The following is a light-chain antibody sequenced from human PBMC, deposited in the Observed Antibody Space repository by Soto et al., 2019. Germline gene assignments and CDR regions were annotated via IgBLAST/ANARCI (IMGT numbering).Light chain of an antibody. V-gene: IGLV2-18*01. CDR3: SLKTHTITRV. CDR1: SSDVGSYNH. CDR2: EVS. J-gene: IGLJ3*02. Sequence: QSALTQPPSVSGSPGQSVTISCTGTSSDVGSYNHVSWYQQPPGTAPKVIIYEVSNRPSGVPDRFSGSKSGNTASLTISGLQAEDEADYYCSLKTHTITRVFGGGTKLTVL.